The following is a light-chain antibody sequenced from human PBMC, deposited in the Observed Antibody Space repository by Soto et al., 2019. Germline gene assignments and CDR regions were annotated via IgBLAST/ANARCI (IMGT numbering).Light chain of an antibody. CDR2: EVS. J-gene: IGLJ2*01. CDR1: IIDVGTYNL. CDR3: CSYAGSSTFI. Sequence: QSALTQPASVSGSPGQSITISCTGTIIDVGTYNLVSWYQQHPGKAPKLMIYEVSKRPSGVSNRFSGSKSGNAASLTISGLQAKDEADYYCCSYAGSSTFIFGGGTKLTVL. V-gene: IGLV2-23*02.